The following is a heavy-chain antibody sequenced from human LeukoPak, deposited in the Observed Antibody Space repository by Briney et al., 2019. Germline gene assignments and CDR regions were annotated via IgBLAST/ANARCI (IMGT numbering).Heavy chain of an antibody. D-gene: IGHD3-10*01. CDR1: DDSISSGRYY. V-gene: IGHV4-61*02. J-gene: IGHJ4*02. CDR2: IHSSGNT. CDR3: AREGAAQRGEGSFDY. Sequence: SQTLSLTCTVSDDSISSGRYYWSWIRQSAGKGLEWIGRIHSSGNTNYNPSLKSRVTISVDTSKNHFSLKLTSMSIADTAVYYCAREGAAQRGEGSFDYWGQGTLVPVSS.